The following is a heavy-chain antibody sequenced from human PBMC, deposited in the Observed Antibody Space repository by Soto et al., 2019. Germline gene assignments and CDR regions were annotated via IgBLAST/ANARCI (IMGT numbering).Heavy chain of an antibody. CDR3: AKYAHWAIISPTHDS. V-gene: IGHV3-23*01. J-gene: IGHJ4*02. D-gene: IGHD2-2*01. Sequence: VQLSESGGGLVQPGGSLRLSCAASGFTFSSSAMSWVRQAPGKGLEWVSTFRESGGTTHYADSVKGRFTISRDTSKNKLYLQMTSLRAEDTAIYYCAKYAHWAIISPTHDSWGQGTLVSVSS. CDR1: GFTFSSSA. CDR2: FRESGGTT.